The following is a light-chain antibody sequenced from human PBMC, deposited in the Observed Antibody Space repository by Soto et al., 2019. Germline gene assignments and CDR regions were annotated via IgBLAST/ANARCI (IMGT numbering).Light chain of an antibody. V-gene: IGKV1-5*03. J-gene: IGKJ1*01. Sequence: DIQMTQSPSTLSGSVGDRVTITCRASQTISSCLVLYQQKPGKAPKLLIYKASTLKSGVPSRFSGSGSGTEFTLTISSLQPDDFATYYCQHYNSYSEAFGQGTKVEL. CDR2: KAS. CDR1: QTISSC. CDR3: QHYNSYSEA.